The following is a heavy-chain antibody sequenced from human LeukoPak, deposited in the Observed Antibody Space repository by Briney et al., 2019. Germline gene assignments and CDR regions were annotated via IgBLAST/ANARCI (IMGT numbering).Heavy chain of an antibody. CDR1: GGSIGSSSYY. V-gene: IGHV4-39*07. D-gene: IGHD5-24*01. Sequence: SETLSLTCTVSGGSIGSSSYYWGWLRQPPGKGREWIGSIYYSGSTYYNPSLKSRVTISVDTSKNQFSLKLSSVTAADTAVYYCARDHPGGYNYDYCGQGTLVTVSS. J-gene: IGHJ4*02. CDR2: IYYSGST. CDR3: ARDHPGGYNYDY.